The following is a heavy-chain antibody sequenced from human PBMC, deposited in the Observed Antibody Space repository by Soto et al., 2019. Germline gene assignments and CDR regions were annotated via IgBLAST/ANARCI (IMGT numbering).Heavy chain of an antibody. Sequence: SVKVSCKASGGTFSSYAISWVRQAPGQGLEWMGGIIPIFGTANYAQKFQGRVTITAEESTTTAYMELSTLRSEDTAVYYCATTSSGYPLNGMDVWGQGTTVTVSS. CDR3: ATTSSGYPLNGMDV. V-gene: IGHV1-69*13. D-gene: IGHD3-22*01. CDR1: GGTFSSYA. J-gene: IGHJ6*02. CDR2: IIPIFGTA.